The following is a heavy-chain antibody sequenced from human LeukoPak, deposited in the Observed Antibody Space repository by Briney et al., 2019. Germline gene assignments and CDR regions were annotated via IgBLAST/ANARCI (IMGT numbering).Heavy chain of an antibody. J-gene: IGHJ4*02. D-gene: IGHD6-19*01. CDR3: ASIAVAGDFAY. CDR1: GFTFSSYA. Sequence: GGSLRLSCAASGFTFSSYAMHWVRQAPGRGLEWGAVLSYDGSNKYYADSVKGRFTISRDNSKNTLYLQMNSLRAEDTAVYYCASIAVAGDFAYWGQGTLVTVSS. V-gene: IGHV3-30*04. CDR2: LSYDGSNK.